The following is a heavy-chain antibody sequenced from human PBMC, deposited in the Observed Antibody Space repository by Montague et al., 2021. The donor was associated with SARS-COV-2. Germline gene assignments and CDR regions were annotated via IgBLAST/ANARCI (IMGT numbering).Heavy chain of an antibody. CDR3: AHKRGGWPSEFEF. Sequence: PALVKPTQTLTLACSFSGFSLTSSGVGVGWIRQSPGKAPECLALIYWNDDKRYSPSLQSRLTVIKDSSKNQVVLTMSNMDPVDTGMYYCAHKRGGWPSEFEFWGQGTLATVSS. CDR1: GFSLTSSGVG. V-gene: IGHV2-5*01. J-gene: IGHJ4*02. D-gene: IGHD6-19*01. CDR2: IYWNDDK.